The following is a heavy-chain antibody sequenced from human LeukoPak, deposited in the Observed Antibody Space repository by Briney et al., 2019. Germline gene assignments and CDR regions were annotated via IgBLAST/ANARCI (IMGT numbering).Heavy chain of an antibody. Sequence: GASVKVSCKASGYTFTSYGISWVRQAPGQGLAWMGWISAYNGNTNYAQKLQGRVTMTTDTSTSTAYMELRSLRSDDTAVYYCARGLVFYGSGTPRLYYFDYWGQGTLVTVSS. CDR3: ARGLVFYGSGTPRLYYFDY. CDR1: GYTFTSYG. J-gene: IGHJ4*02. D-gene: IGHD3-10*01. CDR2: ISAYNGNT. V-gene: IGHV1-18*01.